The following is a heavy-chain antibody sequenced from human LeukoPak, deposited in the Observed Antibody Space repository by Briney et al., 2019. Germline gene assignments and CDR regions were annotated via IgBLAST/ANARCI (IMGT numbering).Heavy chain of an antibody. J-gene: IGHJ4*02. V-gene: IGHV3-48*04. CDR1: GFTFSSYW. CDR2: ISSSGSTI. CDR3: ARSRGYYYDSSGYLPFDY. Sequence: GGSLRLSCAASGFTFSSYWMSWVRQAPGKGLEGVSYISSSGSTIYYADSVKGRFTISRDNAKNSLYLQMNSLRAEDTAVYYCARSRGYYYDSSGYLPFDYWGQGTLVTVSS. D-gene: IGHD3-22*01.